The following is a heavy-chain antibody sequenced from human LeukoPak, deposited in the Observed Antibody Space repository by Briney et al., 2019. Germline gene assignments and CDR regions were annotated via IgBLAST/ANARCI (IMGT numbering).Heavy chain of an antibody. CDR3: ARQYYFASGSYYLVDY. CDR1: GYIFTTYW. V-gene: IGHV5-51*01. Sequence: GESLKISCKGSGYIFTTYWIGWVRQMPGKGLEWMGIIFPGDSDTRYSPSFQGQVTISVDKSISTAYLQWSSLKASDTAMYYCARQYYFASGSYYLVDYWGQGTVVTVSS. D-gene: IGHD3-10*01. CDR2: IFPGDSDT. J-gene: IGHJ4*02.